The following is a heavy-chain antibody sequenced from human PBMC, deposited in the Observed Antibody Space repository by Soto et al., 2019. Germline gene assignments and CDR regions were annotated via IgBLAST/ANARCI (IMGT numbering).Heavy chain of an antibody. V-gene: IGHV5-10-1*01. CDR1: GYSFTKYW. Sequence: GESLKISCKGSGYSFTKYWIIWVRQVPGKGLEWMGRIDTSYSYSHYSPSFQGHVTISVDKSISTGYLQWSSLKASDTAMYYCARYCSSSSCSQLYGMDVWGQGTTVTVSS. CDR3: ARYCSSSSCSQLYGMDV. CDR2: IDTSYSYS. J-gene: IGHJ6*02. D-gene: IGHD2-15*01.